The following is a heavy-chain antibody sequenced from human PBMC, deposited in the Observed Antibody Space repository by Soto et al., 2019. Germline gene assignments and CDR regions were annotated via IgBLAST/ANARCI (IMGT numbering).Heavy chain of an antibody. CDR1: GGYFSGYC. CDR3: ARGGRNYDFWSGYYFWFDP. D-gene: IGHD3-3*01. J-gene: IGHJ5*02. V-gene: IGHV4-34*01. Sequence: SEPLSLTCAVYGGYFSGYCWSWIRQPPGKGLEWIGEINHSGSTNYNPSLKSRVTISVDTSKNQFSLKLSSVTAADTAVYYCARGGRNYDFWSGYYFWFDPWGQGTLVTVSS. CDR2: INHSGST.